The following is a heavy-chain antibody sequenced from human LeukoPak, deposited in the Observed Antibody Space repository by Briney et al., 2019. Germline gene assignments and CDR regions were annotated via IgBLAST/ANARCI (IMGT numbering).Heavy chain of an antibody. Sequence: ASVKVSCKASGYTFTGYYMHWVRQAPGQGLEWMGWINPNSGGTNYAQKFQGRVTMTRDTSISTAYMELSRLRSDDTAVYYCARAPKLFYGSGSYQDYWGQGTLVTVSS. V-gene: IGHV1-2*02. CDR3: ARAPKLFYGSGSYQDY. J-gene: IGHJ4*02. CDR1: GYTFTGYY. D-gene: IGHD3-10*01. CDR2: INPNSGGT.